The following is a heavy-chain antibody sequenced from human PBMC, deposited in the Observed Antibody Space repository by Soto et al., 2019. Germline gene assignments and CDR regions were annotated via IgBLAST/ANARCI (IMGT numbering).Heavy chain of an antibody. D-gene: IGHD2-21*01. J-gene: IGHJ4*02. Sequence: SETLSLTCTVSGGSISKSNYFWCWIRHAPGKGLDWIASILYTGTTSYNSSLKSRVAISVDTSKNQFSLKLNSVTAADTAVYYCARLGWGNGDSDYWGQGTLVTVSS. CDR1: GGSISKSNYF. CDR2: ILYTGTT. CDR3: ARLGWGNGDSDY. V-gene: IGHV4-39*01.